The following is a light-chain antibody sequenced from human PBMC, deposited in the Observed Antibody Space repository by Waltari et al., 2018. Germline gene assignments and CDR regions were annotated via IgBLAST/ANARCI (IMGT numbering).Light chain of an antibody. CDR1: GSDIGGYNY. J-gene: IGLJ1*01. CDR2: DVF. Sequence: QSALTQPASVSGSPGQSITIPCTGTGSDIGGYNYVFWYQQHPGKAPKVMIYDVFYRPSGVSNRFSGSKSGNTASLTISGLQAEDEADYYCSSYTSSSALVFGTGTKVTVL. V-gene: IGLV2-14*03. CDR3: SSYTSSSALV.